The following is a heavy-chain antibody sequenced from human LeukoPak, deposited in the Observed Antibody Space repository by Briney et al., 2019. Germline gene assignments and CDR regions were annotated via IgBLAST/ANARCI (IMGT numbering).Heavy chain of an antibody. V-gene: IGHV3-7*01. D-gene: IGHD5-18*01. Sequence: PGGSLRLSCAASGFTFSSYAMSWVRQAPGKGLEWVANIKQDGGETYYVDSVKGRITVFRDNSKNSLYLQMNSLRAEDTAVYYCARDSPERGYSYGPLDNYFDYWGQGTLVTVSS. CDR1: GFTFSSYA. CDR2: IKQDGGET. CDR3: ARDSPERGYSYGPLDNYFDY. J-gene: IGHJ4*02.